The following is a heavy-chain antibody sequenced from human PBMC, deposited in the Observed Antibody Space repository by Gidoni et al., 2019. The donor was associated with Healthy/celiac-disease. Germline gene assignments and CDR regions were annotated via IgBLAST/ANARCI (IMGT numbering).Heavy chain of an antibody. J-gene: IGHJ4*02. D-gene: IGHD3-10*01. CDR3: ARSTMVRGVIGYFDY. CDR1: GYSFTSYW. CDR2: IDPSNSYT. V-gene: IGHV5-10-1*01. Sequence: EVQLVQSGAEVNKTGESPRNSCKGSGYSFTSYWISWVRQMPGKGLEWVGRIDPSNSYTNYSPSFQGHVTISADKSISTAYLQWSSLKASDTAMYYCARSTMVRGVIGYFDYWGQGTLVTVSS.